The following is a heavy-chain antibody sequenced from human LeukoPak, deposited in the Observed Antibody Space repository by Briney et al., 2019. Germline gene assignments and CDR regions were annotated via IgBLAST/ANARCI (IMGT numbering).Heavy chain of an antibody. Sequence: PGGSLRLSCTVSGFTVSSNSMSWVRQAPGKGLEWVASIKKDGSEKEYVDSVKGRFTISRDNAKNSLYLQMNSLRAEDTAVYYCARPYYYSSGSLPYWGQGTLVTVSS. CDR2: IKKDGSEK. D-gene: IGHD3-10*01. CDR3: ARPYYYSSGSLPY. J-gene: IGHJ4*02. CDR1: GFTVSSNS. V-gene: IGHV3-7*01.